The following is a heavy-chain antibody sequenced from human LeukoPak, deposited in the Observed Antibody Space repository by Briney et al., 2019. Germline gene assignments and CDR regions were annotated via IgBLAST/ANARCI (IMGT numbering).Heavy chain of an antibody. D-gene: IGHD3-10*01. Sequence: SSETLSLTCAVYGGSFSDYYWSWIRQPPGKGLEWIGEINHSGSTNYNPSLKSRVTIPLDTSKNHFSLKLSSMTAADTAVYYCARRVRGVNDAFDIWGQGTMVTVSS. CDR1: GGSFSDYY. V-gene: IGHV4-34*01. J-gene: IGHJ3*02. CDR3: ARRVRGVNDAFDI. CDR2: INHSGST.